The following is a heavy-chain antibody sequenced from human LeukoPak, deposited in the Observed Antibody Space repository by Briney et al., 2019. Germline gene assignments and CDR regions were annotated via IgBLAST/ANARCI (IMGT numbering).Heavy chain of an antibody. CDR1: GFRFSSYA. CDR3: ARGSRGYGSGSYSLYYFDY. V-gene: IGHV3-23*01. D-gene: IGHD3-10*01. CDR2: ISGSDDNA. J-gene: IGHJ4*02. Sequence: GGSLRLSCATSGFRFSSYAMSWVRQAPGKGLEWVSVISGSDDNAYYGDSMKGRFIISRDTSKNILYLQMNSLRAEDTAVYYCARGSRGYGSGSYSLYYFDYWGQGTLVTVSS.